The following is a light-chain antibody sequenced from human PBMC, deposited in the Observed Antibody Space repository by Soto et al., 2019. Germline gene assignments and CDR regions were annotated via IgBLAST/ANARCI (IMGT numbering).Light chain of an antibody. CDR2: EFS. CDR1: QSLLHNNGKTS. J-gene: IGKJ1*01. Sequence: DFVVTQTPLSSPVTVGQPASISCRSSQSLLHNNGKTSLNWFQQRPGQPPSLLIYEFSNRCSGVPDRSSGSGTGTDFPPTIRRVPTEDVGVYDCMQATDFPWTFGKETKVDFK. CDR3: MQATDFPWT. V-gene: IGKV2-24*01.